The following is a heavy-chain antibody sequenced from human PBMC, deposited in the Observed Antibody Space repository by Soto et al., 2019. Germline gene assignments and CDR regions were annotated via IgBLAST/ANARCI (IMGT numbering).Heavy chain of an antibody. CDR1: GYTFTSYY. J-gene: IGHJ4*02. V-gene: IGHV1-46*01. CDR2: INPSSGST. D-gene: IGHD3-22*01. Sequence: ASVKVSCKASGYTFTSYYIHWVCQAPGQGLEWMGIINPSSGSTTYAQKFQGRVTMTRDTSTSTVYMELSSLRSEDTAVYFCARRDSSGYGYFDYWGQGTQVTVS. CDR3: ARRDSSGYGYFDY.